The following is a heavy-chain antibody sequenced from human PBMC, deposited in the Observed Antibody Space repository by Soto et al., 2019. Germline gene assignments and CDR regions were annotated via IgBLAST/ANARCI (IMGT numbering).Heavy chain of an antibody. V-gene: IGHV1-2*02. CDR2: INPNSGGT. Sequence: QVQLVQSGAEVKKPGASVKVSCKASGYTFTGYYMHWVRQAPGQGLEWMGWINPNSGGTSYAQKFQGRVTTTRDTSISTAYMGLSRLRSDDTAVYYCARDLGDGYNFLDYWGQGTLVTVSS. J-gene: IGHJ4*02. CDR1: GYTFTGYY. D-gene: IGHD5-12*01. CDR3: ARDLGDGYNFLDY.